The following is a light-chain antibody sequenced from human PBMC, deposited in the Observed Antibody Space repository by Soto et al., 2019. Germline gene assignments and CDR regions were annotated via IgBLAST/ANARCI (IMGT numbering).Light chain of an antibody. Sequence: DIQLTQSPSFLSASVGDRVTITCRASQGISNYLAWYQQKPGKVPKLLIYAASTLQSGVPSRFSGSGSGTDFTLTISSLQPEDVATYYCQKYNSAPSITFGQGTRLEIK. CDR2: AAS. V-gene: IGKV1-27*01. CDR3: QKYNSAPSIT. J-gene: IGKJ5*01. CDR1: QGISNY.